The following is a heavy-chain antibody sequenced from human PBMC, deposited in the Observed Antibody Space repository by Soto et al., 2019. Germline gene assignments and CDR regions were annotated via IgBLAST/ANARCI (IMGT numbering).Heavy chain of an antibody. Sequence: EVQLVESGGGLVQPGGSLRLSCAASGFTVSSNYMSWVRQAPGKGLEWVSVIYSGGSTYYADSVKGRFTISRDNSKNTLYLQMNSLRAEDTAVYYCARDKSSGWSNDAFDIRGQGTMVTVSS. J-gene: IGHJ3*02. D-gene: IGHD6-19*01. CDR2: IYSGGST. CDR3: ARDKSSGWSNDAFDI. CDR1: GFTVSSNY. V-gene: IGHV3-66*01.